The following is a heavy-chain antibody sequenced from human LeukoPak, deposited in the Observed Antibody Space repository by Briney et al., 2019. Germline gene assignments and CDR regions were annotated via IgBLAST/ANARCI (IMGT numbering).Heavy chain of an antibody. CDR1: GGSFSGYY. CDR2: INHSGST. Sequence: SETLSLTCAVYGGSFSGYYWSWIRQPPGKGLEWIGEINHSGSTSYNPSLKSRVTISVDTSKNQFSLKLSSVTAADTAVYYCARDGYYYDSSGYYLKYWGQGTLVTVSS. D-gene: IGHD3-22*01. CDR3: ARDGYYYDSSGYYLKY. J-gene: IGHJ4*02. V-gene: IGHV4-34*01.